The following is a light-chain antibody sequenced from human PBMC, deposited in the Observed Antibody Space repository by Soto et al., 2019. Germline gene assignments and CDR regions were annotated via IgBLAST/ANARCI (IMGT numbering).Light chain of an antibody. Sequence: EIVMTQSPATLSVSPGERATLSCRASQSVSSNLAWYQQKPGQAPRLLIYGASTRATGIPARFSGSRSGTEFTITISSLQSEDFAVYYCQQYDDWPRTVGQGTKVEIK. V-gene: IGKV3-15*01. CDR3: QQYDDWPRT. CDR1: QSVSSN. CDR2: GAS. J-gene: IGKJ1*01.